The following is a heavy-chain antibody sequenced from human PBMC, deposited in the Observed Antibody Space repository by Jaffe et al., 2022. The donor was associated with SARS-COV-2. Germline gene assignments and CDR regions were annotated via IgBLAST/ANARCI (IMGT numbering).Heavy chain of an antibody. CDR2: IHPTGGDT. J-gene: IGHJ4*02. CDR3: ATLGSYYYGSGSYRPFDY. D-gene: IGHD3-10*01. V-gene: IGHV1-46*01. Sequence: QVQLVQSGAEVKKPGASVKISCKTSGYNFASHYVHWVRQAPGRGLEWMGLIHPTGGDTTSAPKFQGRVSMTGDASSSTVYIELSSLRSDDTALYYCATLGSYYYGSGSYRPFDYWGQGTLVTVSS. CDR1: GYNFASHY.